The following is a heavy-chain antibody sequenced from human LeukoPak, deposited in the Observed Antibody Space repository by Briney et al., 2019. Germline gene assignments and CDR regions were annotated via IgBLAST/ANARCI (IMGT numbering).Heavy chain of an antibody. V-gene: IGHV4-59*08. CDR3: ARVDGSCSGGSCPSGNWFDP. D-gene: IGHD2-15*01. J-gene: IGHJ5*02. CDR2: IYDSGST. CDR1: GGSISSQY. Sequence: SETLSLTCTVAGGSISSQYWNWIRQPPGKGLEWIGHIYDSGSTKFNPSLKSRVTMSLDTSKNQFSLKLNSVTAADTAVYYCARVDGSCSGGSCPSGNWFDPWGQGTLVTVSS.